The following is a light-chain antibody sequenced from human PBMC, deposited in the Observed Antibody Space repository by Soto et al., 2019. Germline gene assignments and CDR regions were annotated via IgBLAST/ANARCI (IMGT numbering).Light chain of an antibody. CDR1: QSIDNW. J-gene: IGKJ2*01. V-gene: IGKV1-5*03. Sequence: DIQMTQSPSTLSASVGDRVTITCRASQSIDNWLAWYQQKPGKAPKLLIYKTSSLGSGVPSRFSDSASGTEFTLTISSLQPDDFATYYCQQYYTMYTFGRGTKLEIK. CDR2: KTS. CDR3: QQYYTMYT.